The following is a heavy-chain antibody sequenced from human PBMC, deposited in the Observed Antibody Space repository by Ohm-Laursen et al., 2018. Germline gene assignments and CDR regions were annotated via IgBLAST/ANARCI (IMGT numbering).Heavy chain of an antibody. CDR1: GLSVSVNY. V-gene: IGHV3-66*01. CDR2: IYSGGST. Sequence: SLRLSCSASGLSVSVNYMSWVRQAPGNRLEWVSVIYSGGSTYYADSVKGRFTISRDNSKNMVYLQMNSLRAEDTAVYYCACLGEFSHDYWGQGTLVTVSS. CDR3: ACLGEFSHDY. J-gene: IGHJ4*02. D-gene: IGHD3-3*01.